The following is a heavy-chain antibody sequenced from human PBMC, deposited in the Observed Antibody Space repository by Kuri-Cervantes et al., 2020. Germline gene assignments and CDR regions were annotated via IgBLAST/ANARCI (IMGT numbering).Heavy chain of an antibody. CDR1: GFTFSSYD. D-gene: IGHD3-22*01. CDR3: ARGNYYDSSGYYFGQLLSAFDI. V-gene: IGHV3-13*01. J-gene: IGHJ3*02. CDR2: IGTAGDT. Sequence: GGSLRLSCAASGFTFSSYDMHWVRQATGKGLEWVSAIGTAGDTYYPGSVKGRFTISRDNSKNTLYLQMNSLRAEDTAVYYCARGNYYDSSGYYFGQLLSAFDIWGQGTMVTVSS.